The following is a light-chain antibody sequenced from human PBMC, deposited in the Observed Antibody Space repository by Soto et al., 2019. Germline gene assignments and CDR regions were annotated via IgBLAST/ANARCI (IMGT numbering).Light chain of an antibody. V-gene: IGKV3-15*01. CDR2: RAS. CDR3: QQYNNWPPAT. Sequence: EIVMTQSPATLSVSPGERATLSCRASQSVSSKLAWYQQKPGQAPRLLIYRASTRATDIPARFSGSGSGTDFTLTISSLQSEDFAVYYCQQYNNWPPATFGQGTRLEIK. CDR1: QSVSSK. J-gene: IGKJ1*01.